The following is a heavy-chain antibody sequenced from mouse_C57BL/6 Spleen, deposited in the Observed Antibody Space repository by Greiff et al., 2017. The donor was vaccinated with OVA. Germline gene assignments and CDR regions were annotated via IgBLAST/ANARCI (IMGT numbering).Heavy chain of an antibody. CDR3: ASGGTFDY. CDR2: ISYDGSN. J-gene: IGHJ2*01. D-gene: IGHD3-3*01. CDR1: GYSITSGYY. V-gene: IGHV3-6*01. Sequence: DVKLQESGPGLVKPSQSLSLTCSVTGYSITSGYYWNWIRQFPGNKLEWMGYISYDGSNNYNPSLKNRISITRDTSKNQFFLKLNSVTTEDTATYYCASGGTFDYWGQGTTLTVSS.